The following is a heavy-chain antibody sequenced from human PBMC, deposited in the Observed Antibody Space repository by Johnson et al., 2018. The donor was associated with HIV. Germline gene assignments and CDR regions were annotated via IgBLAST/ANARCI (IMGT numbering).Heavy chain of an antibody. CDR2: IYSGGST. CDR1: GFTVSSNY. V-gene: IGHV3-53*01. J-gene: IGHJ3*02. CDR3: VRDQGSGWPTNAFDI. D-gene: IGHD6-19*01. Sequence: VQLVESGGGLIQPGGSLRLSCAASGFTVSSNYMSWVRQAPGKGLEWVSVIYSGGSTYYADSVKGRFTISRDSSKNTLYLQMNGLSDEDTADYYCVRDQGSGWPTNAFDIWGRGTRVTVSS.